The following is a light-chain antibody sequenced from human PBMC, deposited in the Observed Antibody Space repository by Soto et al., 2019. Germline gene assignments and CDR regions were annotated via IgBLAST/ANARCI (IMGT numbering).Light chain of an antibody. CDR3: SSFADSRASADV. CDR1: SRDIGAYDY. J-gene: IGLJ2*01. CDR2: DVS. Sequence: QSVLTQPASVSGSPGQSVTISCTGTSRDIGAYDYVSWYQQHPGGVPKLLIYDVSSRPSGVSSRFSGSKSGNTASLTISGLQADDESHYYCSSFADSRASADVFGGGTKLTVL. V-gene: IGLV2-14*03.